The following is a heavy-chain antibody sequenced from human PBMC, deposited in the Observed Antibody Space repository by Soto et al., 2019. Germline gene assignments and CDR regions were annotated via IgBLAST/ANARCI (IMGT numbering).Heavy chain of an antibody. J-gene: IGHJ3*01. CDR2: ISYDGSYQ. D-gene: IGHD1-7*01. CDR1: GFTFSSDG. V-gene: IGHV3-30*18. Sequence: GGSLRLYCAASGFTFSSDGMHWVRQAPGKGLEWVSVISYDGSYQYYVRSVKGRFTISRDNSNNTLYLQINSLRAEDTAVYYGTKDDISKTIPGDAFNFWGQWTMVTVSS. CDR3: TKDDISKTIPGDAFNF.